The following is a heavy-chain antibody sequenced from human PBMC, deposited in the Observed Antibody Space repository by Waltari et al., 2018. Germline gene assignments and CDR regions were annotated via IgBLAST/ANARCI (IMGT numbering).Heavy chain of an antibody. CDR1: CFDFSKFC. J-gene: IGHJ4*02. D-gene: IGHD3-10*01. V-gene: IGHV3-7*04. CDR2: IKKDGSVE. Sequence: QLVTSGGGLVQPGGSLRLSCAASCFDFSKFCMTWVRQAPGKGREWVANIKKDGSVEYPVDSMKGRFTISRDNAKNSLYLQMNGLRVEDTAVYYCARGNFGNDYWGQGTLVTVSS. CDR3: ARGNFGNDY.